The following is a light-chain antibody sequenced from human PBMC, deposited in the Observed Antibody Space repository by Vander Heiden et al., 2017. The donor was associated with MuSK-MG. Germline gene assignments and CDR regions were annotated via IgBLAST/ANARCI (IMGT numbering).Light chain of an antibody. CDR3: QQRNSDHLGFT. CDR1: QGISSY. Sequence: DIQLTQSPSFLSASVGDRVTITCRASQGISSYLAWYQQKPGKAPKLLIYAASTLQRGVKSRFSGSGDGTEFTLTISSRQPEDFATYYCQQRNSDHLGFTFGHGTKVDIK. CDR2: AAS. V-gene: IGKV1-9*01. J-gene: IGKJ3*01.